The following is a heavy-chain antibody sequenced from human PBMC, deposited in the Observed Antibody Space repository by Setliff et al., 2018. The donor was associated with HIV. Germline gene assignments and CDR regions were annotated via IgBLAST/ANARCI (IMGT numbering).Heavy chain of an antibody. D-gene: IGHD3-22*01. V-gene: IGHV3-30*02. CDR1: GFTFSDYW. J-gene: IGHJ4*02. CDR2: IRYDGSNK. Sequence: GGSLRLSCTASGFTFSDYWMSWVRQAPGKGLEWVAFIRYDGSNKYYAESVKGRFTISRDNSKSTLYLQMNSLRPEDRAAYYCATTHHYARSGYYGWGQGTLVTVSS. CDR3: ATTHHYARSGYYG.